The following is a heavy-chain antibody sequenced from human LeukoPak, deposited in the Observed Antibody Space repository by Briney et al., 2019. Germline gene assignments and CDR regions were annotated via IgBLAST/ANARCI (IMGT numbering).Heavy chain of an antibody. J-gene: IGHJ5*02. V-gene: IGHV4-39*07. Sequence: SETLSLTCTVSGGSISSSSYYWGWIRQPPGKGLEWIGSIYYSGSTYYNPSLKSRVTISVDTSKNQFSLKLSSVTAADTAVYYYARKPLWFGEQGWFDPWGQGTLVTVSS. CDR1: GGSISSSSYY. CDR2: IYYSGST. D-gene: IGHD3-10*01. CDR3: ARKPLWFGEQGWFDP.